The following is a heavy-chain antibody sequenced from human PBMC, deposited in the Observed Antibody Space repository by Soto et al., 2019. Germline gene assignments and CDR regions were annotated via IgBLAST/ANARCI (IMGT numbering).Heavy chain of an antibody. Sequence: QLQLQESGPGLVKPSETLSLTCTVSGGPIRSSSHYWGWIRQSPGTGLEWIGSIDESGDSYYNPSLKIRVTISVDTSKNQFSLKLISVTGADSAIYYCAREGGYVDYWGQGTLVTVSS. J-gene: IGHJ4*02. V-gene: IGHV4-39*02. D-gene: IGHD1-1*01. CDR3: AREGGYVDY. CDR1: GGPIRSSSHY. CDR2: IDESGDS.